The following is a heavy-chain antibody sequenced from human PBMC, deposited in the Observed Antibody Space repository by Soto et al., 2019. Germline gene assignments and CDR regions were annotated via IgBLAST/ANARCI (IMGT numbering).Heavy chain of an antibody. CDR3: AREGVGYRGNWFDP. V-gene: IGHV4-59*01. CDR2: IYYSGST. CDR1: GGSISSYY. Sequence: QVQLQESGPGLVKPSETLSLTCTVSGGSISSYYWSWIRQPPGKGLEWIGYIYYSGSTNYNPSLKIRVTISVDTSKNQFSLKLSSVTAADTAVYYCAREGVGYRGNWFDPWGQGTLVTVSS. D-gene: IGHD2-15*01. J-gene: IGHJ5*02.